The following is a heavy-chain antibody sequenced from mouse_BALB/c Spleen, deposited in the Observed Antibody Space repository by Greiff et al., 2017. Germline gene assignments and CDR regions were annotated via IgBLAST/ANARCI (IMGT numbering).Heavy chain of an antibody. CDR1: GFTFSSYT. V-gene: IGHV5-9*03. CDR2: ISSGGGNT. CDR3: ASLRYYYGFDY. Sequence: EVQVVESGGGLVKPGGSLKLSCAASGFTFSSYTMSWVRQTPEKRLEWVATISSGGGNTYYPDSVKGRFTISRDNAKNNLYLQMSSLRSEDTALYYCASLRYYYGFDYWGQGTTLTVSS. D-gene: IGHD1-1*01. J-gene: IGHJ2*01.